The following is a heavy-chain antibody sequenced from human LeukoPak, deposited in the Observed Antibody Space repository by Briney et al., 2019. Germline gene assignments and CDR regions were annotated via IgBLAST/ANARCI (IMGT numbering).Heavy chain of an antibody. D-gene: IGHD3-22*01. CDR3: ARTWIVVVMGAFDI. CDR1: GGSISSGSYY. Sequence: SETLSLTCTVSGGSISSGSYYWGWLRQPAGKGLEWIGRIYTSGSTNYNPSLKSRVTISVDTSKNQFSLKLSSVTAADTAVYYCARTWIVVVMGAFDIWGQGTMVTVSS. V-gene: IGHV4-61*02. CDR2: IYTSGST. J-gene: IGHJ3*02.